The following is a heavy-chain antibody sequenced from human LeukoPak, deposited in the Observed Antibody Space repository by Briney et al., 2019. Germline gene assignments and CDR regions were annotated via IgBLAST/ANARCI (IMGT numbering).Heavy chain of an antibody. J-gene: IGHJ4*02. D-gene: IGHD1-1*01. V-gene: IGHV3-30-3*01. CDR1: GFTFSSYA. CDR2: ISYDGSNK. CDR3: ARARVSWYDVGY. Sequence: PGRSLRLSSAASGFTFSSYAMHWVRQAPGKGLEWVAVISYDGSNKYYADSVKGRFTISRDNSKNTLYLQMNSLRAEDTAVYYCARARVSWYDVGYWGQGTLVTVSS.